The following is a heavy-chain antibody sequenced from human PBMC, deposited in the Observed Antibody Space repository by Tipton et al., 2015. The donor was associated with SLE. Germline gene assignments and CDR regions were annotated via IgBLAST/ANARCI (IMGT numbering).Heavy chain of an antibody. CDR2: VSHRGTT. CDR1: GGTSRDYF. CDR3: AREVITITDSDAFDI. Sequence: TLSLTCAVYGGTSRDYFWSWIRQPPGKGLEWIGEVSHRGTTNYNPSLDSRVTISLDRFNNQFTLKMTSVTAADTAVYYCAREVITITDSDAFDIWGQGTMVTVSS. V-gene: IGHV4-34*01. D-gene: IGHD2-21*01. J-gene: IGHJ3*02.